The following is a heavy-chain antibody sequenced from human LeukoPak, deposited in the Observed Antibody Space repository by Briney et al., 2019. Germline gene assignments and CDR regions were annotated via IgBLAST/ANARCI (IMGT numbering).Heavy chain of an antibody. D-gene: IGHD1-26*01. Sequence: SCKASGYTFSGYYMHWVRQAPGKGLEWVAVISYDGSNKYYADSVKGRFTISRDNSKNTLYLQMNSLRAEDTAVYYCARDGWELLGGDAFDIWGQGTMVTVSS. CDR2: ISYDGSNK. CDR1: GYTFSGYY. V-gene: IGHV3-30*04. J-gene: IGHJ3*02. CDR3: ARDGWELLGGDAFDI.